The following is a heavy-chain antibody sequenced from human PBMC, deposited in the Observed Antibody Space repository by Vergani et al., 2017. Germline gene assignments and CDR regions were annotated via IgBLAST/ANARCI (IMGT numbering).Heavy chain of an antibody. CDR1: GYTFTSYY. V-gene: IGHV1-46*01. CDR3: ARVEYCSSTSCYKSGGGYFDY. J-gene: IGHJ4*02. CDR2: INPSGGST. Sequence: QVQLVQSGAEVKKPGASVKVSCKASGYTFTSYYMHWVRQAPGQGLEWRGIINPSGGSTSYAQKFQGRVTMTRDTSTSTVDMELSSLRSEDTAVYYCARVEYCSSTSCYKSGGGYFDYWGQGTLVTVSS. D-gene: IGHD2-2*02.